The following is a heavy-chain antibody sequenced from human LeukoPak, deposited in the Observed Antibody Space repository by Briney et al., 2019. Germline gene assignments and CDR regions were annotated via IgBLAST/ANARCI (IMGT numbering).Heavy chain of an antibody. V-gene: IGHV3-30*02. Sequence: GGXLRLSCAASGIIFSNYGMHWVRQAPGKGLEWVAFIRYDESNKFYADSVKGRFTISRDNSKNILFLQMNSLRAEDTAVYYCATMQWLEGVDWSDPWGQGTLVTVSS. J-gene: IGHJ5*02. CDR3: ATMQWLEGVDWSDP. CDR1: GIIFSNYG. CDR2: IRYDESNK. D-gene: IGHD6-19*01.